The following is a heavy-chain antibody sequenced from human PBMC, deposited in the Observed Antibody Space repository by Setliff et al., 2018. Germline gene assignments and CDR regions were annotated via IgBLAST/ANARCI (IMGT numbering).Heavy chain of an antibody. Sequence: SETLSLTCSVYGESFSNNYWSWIRQPPGKGLEWIGESSHSGSTSYSPSLKSRLTMSVDTSKNQFSLQLTSVTAADTAVYYCAASRAYTGAVEEWFLPKTFDFWGQGSPVTVSS. J-gene: IGHJ4*02. V-gene: IGHV4-34*01. CDR2: SSHSGST. D-gene: IGHD3-10*01. CDR3: AASRAYTGAVEEWFLPKTFDF. CDR1: GESFSNNY.